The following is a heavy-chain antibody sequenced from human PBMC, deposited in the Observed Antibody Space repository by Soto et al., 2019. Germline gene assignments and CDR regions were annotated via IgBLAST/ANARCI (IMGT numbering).Heavy chain of an antibody. CDR1: GGSFSGYY. Sequence: SETLSLTCAVYGGSFSGYYWSWIRQPPGKGLEWIGEINHSGSTNYNPSLKSRVTISVDTSKNQFSLKLSSVTAADTAVYYCARVWYYDILTGYPPQNYYYYMDVWGKGTTVTVSS. CDR2: INHSGST. CDR3: ARVWYYDILTGYPPQNYYYYMDV. J-gene: IGHJ6*03. V-gene: IGHV4-34*01. D-gene: IGHD3-9*01.